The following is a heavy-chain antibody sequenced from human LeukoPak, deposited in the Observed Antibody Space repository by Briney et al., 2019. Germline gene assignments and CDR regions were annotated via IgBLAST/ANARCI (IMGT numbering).Heavy chain of an antibody. V-gene: IGHV1-46*01. J-gene: IGHJ4*02. Sequence: ASVKVSCKASGYTFTSYYMHWVRQALGQGLEWMGIINPSGGSTSYAQKFQGRVTMTRDTSTSTVYMELSSLRSEDTAVYYCATLDKTYYYDSSDPPLDYWGQGTLVTVSS. D-gene: IGHD3-22*01. CDR2: INPSGGST. CDR3: ATLDKTYYYDSSDPPLDY. CDR1: GYTFTSYY.